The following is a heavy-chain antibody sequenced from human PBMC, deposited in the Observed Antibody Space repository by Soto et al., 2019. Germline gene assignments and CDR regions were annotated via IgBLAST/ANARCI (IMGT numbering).Heavy chain of an antibody. Sequence: SETLSLTCSVSNGSISSGYWTWIRQPPGKGLKWIGYIYYGGSINYNPSLKSRVIISVDTAKNQFSLSLSSVTAADTVVYYCTGAYYDISGYSLDPWGQGTSVTVSS. V-gene: IGHV4-59*01. CDR2: IYYGGSI. CDR1: NGSISSGY. D-gene: IGHD3-22*01. CDR3: TGAYYDISGYSLDP. J-gene: IGHJ5*02.